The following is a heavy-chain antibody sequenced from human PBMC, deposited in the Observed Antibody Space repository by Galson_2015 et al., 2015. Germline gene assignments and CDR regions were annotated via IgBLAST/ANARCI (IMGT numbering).Heavy chain of an antibody. CDR3: ARSTGRYGVDY. V-gene: IGHV6-1*01. J-gene: IGHJ4*02. Sequence: CAISGDSVSSNSAAWNWIRQFPSRGLEWLGRTYYRSKWYNDYAVSVKSRITVDPDTSRNQFSLQLNSVTLEDTAVYYCARSTGRYGVDYWGQGTLVTVSS. CDR1: GDSVSSNSAA. D-gene: IGHD1-26*01. CDR2: TYYRSKWYN.